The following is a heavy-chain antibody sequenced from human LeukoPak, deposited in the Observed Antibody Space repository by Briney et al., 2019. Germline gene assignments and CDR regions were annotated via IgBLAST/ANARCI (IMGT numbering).Heavy chain of an antibody. V-gene: IGHV1-46*01. Sequence: ASVKVSCKASGYTFTSYGINWVRQAPGQGLEWMGIINPSGGSTSYAQKFQGRVTMTEDTSTDTAYMEMSSLRSDDTAVYYCATMGRYGELSADYWGQGTLVTVSS. J-gene: IGHJ4*02. CDR2: INPSGGST. D-gene: IGHD3-10*01. CDR1: GYTFTSYG. CDR3: ATMGRYGELSADY.